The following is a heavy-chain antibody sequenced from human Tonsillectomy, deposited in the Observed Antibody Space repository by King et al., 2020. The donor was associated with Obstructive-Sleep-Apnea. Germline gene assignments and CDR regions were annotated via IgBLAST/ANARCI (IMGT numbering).Heavy chain of an antibody. V-gene: IGHV3-30-3*01. J-gene: IGHJ4*02. CDR3: ARENYGNFYFDY. Sequence: QVQLVESGGGVVQPGRSLRLSCAASGFTFSSYAMHWVRQAPGKGLEGVAVISYDGSNKFYADSVKGRFTISRDNSKNTLYLQMNSLRAEDTAVYYCARENYGNFYFDYWGQGSLVTVSS. CDR1: GFTFSSYA. CDR2: ISYDGSNK. D-gene: IGHD4-11*01.